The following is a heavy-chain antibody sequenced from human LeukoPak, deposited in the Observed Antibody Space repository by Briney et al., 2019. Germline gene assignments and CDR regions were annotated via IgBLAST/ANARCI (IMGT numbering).Heavy chain of an antibody. J-gene: IGHJ5*01. V-gene: IGHV4-59*08. CDR1: GGSISSYY. D-gene: IGHD1-26*01. Sequence: SETLSLTCTVSGGSISSYYWSWIRQPPGKGLEWIGYIYYSGSTNYNSSLKSRVTISVDRSKNQFSLRLSSVTAADTAVYYCARRRPGVGATFDYWGQRTLVTVSS. CDR3: ARRRPGVGATFDY. CDR2: IYYSGST.